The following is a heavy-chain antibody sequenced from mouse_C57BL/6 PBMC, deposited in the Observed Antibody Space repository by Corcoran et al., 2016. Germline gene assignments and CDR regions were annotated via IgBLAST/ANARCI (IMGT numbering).Heavy chain of an antibody. J-gene: IGHJ2*01. D-gene: IGHD2-12*01. CDR2: INTYSGVP. V-gene: IGHV9-3*01. CDR3: ARGLYDETTFDY. Sequence: QIQLVQSGPELKKPGETVKISCKASGYTFTTYGLSWVKQAPGKGLKWMGWINTYSGVPTYADDFKGRFAFSLETSASTAYLQINNLENEDTATYCCARGLYDETTFDYWGQGTTLTVSS. CDR1: GYTFTTYG.